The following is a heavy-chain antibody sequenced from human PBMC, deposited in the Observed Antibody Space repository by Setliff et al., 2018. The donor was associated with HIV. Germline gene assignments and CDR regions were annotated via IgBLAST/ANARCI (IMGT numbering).Heavy chain of an antibody. CDR1: GYTFTTYS. CDR2: INVGNGDA. J-gene: IGHJ4*01. Sequence: GASVKVSCKASGYTFTTYSLHWVRQAPGQSLEWMGWINVGNGDAKYSQDLQGRITITRDTSANTAYMELSRLRSDDTAVYFCARGALLAAFDFDHWGHGTLVTVSS. V-gene: IGHV1-3*01. D-gene: IGHD3-10*01. CDR3: ARGALLAAFDFDH.